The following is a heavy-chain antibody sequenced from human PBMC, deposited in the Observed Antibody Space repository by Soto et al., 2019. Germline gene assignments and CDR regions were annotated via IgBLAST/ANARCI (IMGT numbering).Heavy chain of an antibody. V-gene: IGHV3-48*02. J-gene: IGHJ6*02. CDR1: GFTFSSYS. Sequence: LRLSCAASGFTFSSYSMNWVRQAPGKGLEWVSYISSSSSTIYYADSVKGRFTISRDNAKNSLYLQMNSLRDEDTAAYYCAKHSSGYYYYGMDVWGQGTTVTVSS. CDR3: AKHSSGYYYYGMDV. CDR2: ISSSSSTI. D-gene: IGHD6-19*01.